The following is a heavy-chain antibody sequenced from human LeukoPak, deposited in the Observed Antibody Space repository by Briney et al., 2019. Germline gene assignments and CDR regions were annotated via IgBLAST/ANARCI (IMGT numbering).Heavy chain of an antibody. V-gene: IGHV4-39*01. CDR3: ARHDGSCDHVWGSYRPAFFDY. Sequence: SETLSLTCTVSGGSIRSSSYYWGWIRQPPGRRLEWIGSIYYSGSSYYSPSLKSRVTISVDTSKNQFSLKLSSVTAADTAVYYCARHDGSCDHVWGSYRPAFFDYWGQGTLVTVSS. D-gene: IGHD3-16*02. CDR2: IYYSGSS. CDR1: GGSIRSSSYY. J-gene: IGHJ4*02.